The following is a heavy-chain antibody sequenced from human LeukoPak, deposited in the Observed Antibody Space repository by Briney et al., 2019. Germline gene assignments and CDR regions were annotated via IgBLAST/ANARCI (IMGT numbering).Heavy chain of an antibody. CDR1: GFTFSDYY. CDR2: ISSSSSYT. CDR3: ARSNFKDTAMGEFDY. Sequence: PGGSLRLSCAASGFTFSDYYMSWIRQAPGKGLEWVSYISSSSSYTNYADSVKGRFTISRDNAKNSLYLQMNSLRAEDTAVYYCARSNFKDTAMGEFDYWGQGTLVTVSS. D-gene: IGHD5-18*01. V-gene: IGHV3-11*03. J-gene: IGHJ4*02.